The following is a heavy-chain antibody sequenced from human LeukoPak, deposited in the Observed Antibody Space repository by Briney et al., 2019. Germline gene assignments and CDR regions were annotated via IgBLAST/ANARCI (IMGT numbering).Heavy chain of an antibody. J-gene: IGHJ5*02. CDR1: GGSISSYY. Sequence: SETLSLTCNVSGGSISSYYWSWIRQPAGKGLEWIGRISSTGRTDYNPSLTSRVTISVDTSKNQFSMKLSSVTAADTAVYYCAKGAGPPWFDPWGQGTLVTVSS. D-gene: IGHD6-19*01. CDR3: AKGAGPPWFDP. CDR2: ISSTGRT. V-gene: IGHV4-4*07.